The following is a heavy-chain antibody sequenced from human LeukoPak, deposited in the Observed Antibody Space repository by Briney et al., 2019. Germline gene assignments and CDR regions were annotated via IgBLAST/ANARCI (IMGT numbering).Heavy chain of an antibody. CDR2: ISAYNGNT. Sequence: ASVKVSCKSSGYSFNSYGISWVRQAPGQGLEWMGWISAYNGNTNYAQKVQGRVTMTTDTSTSTAYMDLRSLRSDDTAMYYCARVYGGSSAGRSFDSWGQGTLVTVSS. CDR1: GYSFNSYG. V-gene: IGHV1-18*01. J-gene: IGHJ4*02. CDR3: ARVYGGSSAGRSFDS. D-gene: IGHD1-26*01.